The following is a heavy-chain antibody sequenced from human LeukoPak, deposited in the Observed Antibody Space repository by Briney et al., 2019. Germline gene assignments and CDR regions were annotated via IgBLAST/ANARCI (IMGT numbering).Heavy chain of an antibody. CDR1: GDIFTTHW. Sequence: GESLKISFKVSGDIFTTHWIVCWVQMPGKGLEWMGIIYPGDSDTTYSPSFQGQVTFSADKCISTAYLQCRSLKATEHCIYYCARRDSGHAYWGQGTLVTVSS. CDR3: ARRDSGHAY. V-gene: IGHV5-51*01. J-gene: IGHJ4*02. CDR2: IYPGDSDT. D-gene: IGHD5-12*01.